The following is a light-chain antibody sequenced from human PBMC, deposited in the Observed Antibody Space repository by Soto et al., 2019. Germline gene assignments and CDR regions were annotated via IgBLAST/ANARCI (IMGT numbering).Light chain of an antibody. V-gene: IGKV3-15*01. CDR2: GAS. CDR1: LSVGRK. Sequence: EMVMTQSPASLSVSPGERAILSCRASLSVGRKLAWYQQKPGQAPRLLIYGASTRATGVQDRFSDSGSGTEFTLTISSLQSEDFAAYYCQQYEIWWTFAQGTKLEIK. J-gene: IGKJ1*01. CDR3: QQYEIWWT.